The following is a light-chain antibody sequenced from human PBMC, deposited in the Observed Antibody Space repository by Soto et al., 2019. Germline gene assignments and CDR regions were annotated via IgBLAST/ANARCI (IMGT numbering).Light chain of an antibody. CDR3: QYLNSFPLT. J-gene: IGKJ4*01. CDR1: QSVSNY. CDR2: IAS. Sequence: DIQMTQSPSTLSASVGDTVTVTCRASQSVSNYLAWYQQKPGKAPKLLIYIASTLQGGVPSRFSGSGSGTDFSLTISSLQPEDVATYYCQYLNSFPLTFGGGTKVDIK. V-gene: IGKV1-9*01.